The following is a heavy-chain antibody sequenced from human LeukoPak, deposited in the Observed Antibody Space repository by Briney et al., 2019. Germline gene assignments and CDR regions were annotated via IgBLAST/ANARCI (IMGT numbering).Heavy chain of an antibody. D-gene: IGHD3-10*01. Sequence: PGGSLRLSCAASGFTFSSYWMSWVRQAPGKGLEWVANIKQDGSEKYYVDSVKGRFTISRDNAKNSLYLQMNSLRAEDTAVYYCARVVPRRKLLWFGGRFDYWGRGTLVTVSS. J-gene: IGHJ4*02. CDR1: GFTFSSYW. V-gene: IGHV3-7*01. CDR2: IKQDGSEK. CDR3: ARVVPRRKLLWFGGRFDY.